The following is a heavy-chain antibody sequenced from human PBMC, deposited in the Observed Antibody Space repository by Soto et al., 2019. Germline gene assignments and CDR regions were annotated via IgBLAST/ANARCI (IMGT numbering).Heavy chain of an antibody. D-gene: IGHD3-9*01. CDR1: GYNFANYW. Sequence: ELQLVQSGAEVKKPGESLKISCKGSGYNFANYWIGWVRQMPGKGLEWMGIIYPGNSDTRYSPSFQGQVTISADTSISTAYLEWSRLKASDTAIYYLARHVYYDVLKKNYLGQGTLVTVSS. V-gene: IGHV5-51*01. CDR3: ARHVYYDVLKKNY. CDR2: IYPGNSDT. J-gene: IGHJ4*02.